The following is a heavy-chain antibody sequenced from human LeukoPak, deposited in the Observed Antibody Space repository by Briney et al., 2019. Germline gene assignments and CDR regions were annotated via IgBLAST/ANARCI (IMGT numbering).Heavy chain of an antibody. CDR3: ARIFGGYGDRKRTFDY. CDR1: GGSFSGYY. J-gene: IGHJ4*02. D-gene: IGHD6-25*01. V-gene: IGHV4-34*01. CDR2: INHSGST. Sequence: SETLSLTCAVYGGSFSGYYWSWIRQPPGKGLEWIGEINHSGSTNYNPSLKSRVTISVDTSKNQFSLKLSSVTAADTAVYYCARIFGGYGDRKRTFDYWGQGTLVTVSS.